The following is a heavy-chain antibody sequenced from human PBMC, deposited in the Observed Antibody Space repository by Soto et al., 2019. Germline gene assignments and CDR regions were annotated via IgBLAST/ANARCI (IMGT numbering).Heavy chain of an antibody. Sequence: QMQLVESGGGVVQPGRSLRLSCTSSGFTFSRYGMHWVRQAPGKGLEWVAVIWDDGTNEYYADSVKGRFTISRDNSKNTLYLQMSSLRAEDTAVYYCAREVYCSSTSCSYYFDYWGQGTLVTVSS. D-gene: IGHD2-2*01. J-gene: IGHJ4*02. V-gene: IGHV3-33*01. CDR1: GFTFSRYG. CDR2: IWDDGTNE. CDR3: AREVYCSSTSCSYYFDY.